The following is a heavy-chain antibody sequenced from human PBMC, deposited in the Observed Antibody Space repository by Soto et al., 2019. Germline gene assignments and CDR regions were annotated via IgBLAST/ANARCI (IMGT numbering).Heavy chain of an antibody. V-gene: IGHV5-51*01. D-gene: IGHD4-4*01. Sequence: GESLKISCQGSGYSCTSYWIVWVRQMPGKGLEWMGIIYPGDSDTRYSPSFQGQVTISADKSISTAYLQWSSLKASDTAMYYCARLYSNYGWFDPWGQGTLVTVS. J-gene: IGHJ5*02. CDR2: IYPGDSDT. CDR3: ARLYSNYGWFDP. CDR1: GYSCTSYW.